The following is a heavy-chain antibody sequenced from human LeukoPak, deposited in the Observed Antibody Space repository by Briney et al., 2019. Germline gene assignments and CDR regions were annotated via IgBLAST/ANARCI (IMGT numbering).Heavy chain of an antibody. CDR1: GYTFTSYD. CDR3: ARTPGYSSSWYWFDP. V-gene: IGHV1-8*01. Sequence: RASVKVSCKASGYTFTSYDINWVRQAPGQGLEWMGWMNPNSGNTGYAQKFQGRVTMTRNTSISTAYMELSSLRSEDTAVYYCARTPGYSSSWYWFDPWGQGTLVTVSS. J-gene: IGHJ5*02. CDR2: MNPNSGNT. D-gene: IGHD6-13*01.